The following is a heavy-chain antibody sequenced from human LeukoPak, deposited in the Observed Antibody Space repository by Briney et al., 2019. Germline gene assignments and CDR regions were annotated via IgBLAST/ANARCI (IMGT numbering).Heavy chain of an antibody. CDR1: GASISSYY. J-gene: IGHJ5*02. D-gene: IGHD5-12*01. Sequence: SQTLSLTCTVSGASISSYYWSWIRQPAGKGLEWIGRIYTSGSTNYNPSLKSRVTMSVDTSKNQFSLKLSSVTAADTAVYYCARSPNIVATNWFDPWGQGTLVTVSS. V-gene: IGHV4-4*07. CDR3: ARSPNIVATNWFDP. CDR2: IYTSGST.